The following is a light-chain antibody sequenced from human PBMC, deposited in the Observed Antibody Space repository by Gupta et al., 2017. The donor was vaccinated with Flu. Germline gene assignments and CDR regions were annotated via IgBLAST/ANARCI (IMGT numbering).Light chain of an antibody. CDR1: QDISNY. CDR3: QQYDNLPAIT. V-gene: IGKV1-33*01. Sequence: ASLSASVGDRVNITCQASQDISNYLNWYQQKPGKAPKLLIYDASNLETGVPSRFSGSGSGTDFTFTISSLQPEDIATYYCQQYDNLPAITFGQGTRLEIK. J-gene: IGKJ5*01. CDR2: DAS.